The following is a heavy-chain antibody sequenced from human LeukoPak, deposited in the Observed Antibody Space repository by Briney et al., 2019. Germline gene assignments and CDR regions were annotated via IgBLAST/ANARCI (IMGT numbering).Heavy chain of an antibody. CDR3: ARERPASRDGYNALEH. V-gene: IGHV3-64*01. CDR2: ISINGGST. Sequence: PGGSLRLSCAVSGFTFSSYAMHWVRQAPGKGLEYVSAISINGGSTYYANSVKGRFTISRDNSKNTLYLQMGSLRAEDMAVYYCARERPASRDGYNALEHWGQGTLVTVSS. CDR1: GFTFSSYA. J-gene: IGHJ1*01. D-gene: IGHD5-24*01.